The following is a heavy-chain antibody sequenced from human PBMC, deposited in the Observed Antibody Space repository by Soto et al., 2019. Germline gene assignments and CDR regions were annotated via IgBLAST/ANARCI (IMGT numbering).Heavy chain of an antibody. V-gene: IGHV4-59*02. Sequence: SETLSLTCTVSGASVSTGYWSWIRQPPGKGLEWIGFMYFGGSFNYNPSLTSRVTISVDTSKNQFSLKLTSVTAADTAVYYCARDKLTGLFDYWGQGTLVTLS. CDR1: GASVSTGY. CDR2: MYFGGSF. D-gene: IGHD2-8*02. CDR3: ARDKLTGLFDY. J-gene: IGHJ4*02.